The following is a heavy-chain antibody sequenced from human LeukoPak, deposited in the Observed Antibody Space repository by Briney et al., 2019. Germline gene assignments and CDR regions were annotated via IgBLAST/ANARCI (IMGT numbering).Heavy chain of an antibody. CDR3: ARAVSSGYSSSWGAFDI. CDR1: GGSISSGGYY. D-gene: IGHD6-6*01. J-gene: IGHJ3*02. V-gene: IGHV4-30-2*01. CDR2: IYHSGST. Sequence: SETLSLTCTVSGGSISSGGYYWSWIRQPPGKGLEWIGYIYHSGSTYYNPSLKSRVTISVDRSKNQFSLKLSSVTAADTAVYYCARAVSSGYSSSWGAFDIWGQGTMVTVSS.